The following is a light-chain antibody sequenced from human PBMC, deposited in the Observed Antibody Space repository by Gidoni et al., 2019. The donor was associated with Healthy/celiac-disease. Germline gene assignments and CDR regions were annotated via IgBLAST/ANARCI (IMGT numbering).Light chain of an antibody. CDR2: GAS. CDR1: QSVSSSY. J-gene: IGKJ1*01. V-gene: IGKV3-20*01. CDR3: QQYGSSPWT. Sequence: EIVFPHAPGTLSLSPGGRATRTCRDSQSVSSSYLTWYQQKPGQAPRLLIYGASRRATGIPDRFSGSGSGTDFTLTISRLEPEDFAVYYCQQYGSSPWTFGQGTKVEIK.